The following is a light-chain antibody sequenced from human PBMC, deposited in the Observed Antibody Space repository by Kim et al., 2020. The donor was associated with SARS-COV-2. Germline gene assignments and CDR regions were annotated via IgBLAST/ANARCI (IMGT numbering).Light chain of an antibody. V-gene: IGKV1D-16*01. Sequence: DIQMTQSPSSLSASVGDRVTITCRASQGISSWLAWYQQKPEKAPKCLIYAASILHSGDPSRFSGSGSGTDFTLTLSNHQAEDFATYYCQQYDNYPRTFGQGNRVEIK. CDR3: QQYDNYPRT. J-gene: IGKJ1*01. CDR1: QGISSW. CDR2: AAS.